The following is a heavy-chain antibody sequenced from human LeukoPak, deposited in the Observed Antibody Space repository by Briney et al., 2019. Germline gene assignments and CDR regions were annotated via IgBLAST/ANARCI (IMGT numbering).Heavy chain of an antibody. D-gene: IGHD4-23*01. V-gene: IGHV4-30-2*01. CDR1: GGSISSGGYY. CDR3: ARAPRDYGGNFLDY. Sequence: SETLSLTCTVSGGSISSGGYYWSWIRQPPGKGLEWIGYIYHSGSTYYNPSLKSRVTISVDRSKNQFSLKLSSVTAADTAVYYYARAPRDYGGNFLDYWGQGTLVTVSS. J-gene: IGHJ4*02. CDR2: IYHSGST.